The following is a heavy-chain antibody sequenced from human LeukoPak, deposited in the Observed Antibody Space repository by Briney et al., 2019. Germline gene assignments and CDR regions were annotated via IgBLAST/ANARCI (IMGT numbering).Heavy chain of an antibody. J-gene: IGHJ3*02. D-gene: IGHD3-10*01. CDR2: INHSGST. CDR3: ARAGSRDDAFDI. Sequence: SETLSLTCAVYGGSFSGYYWSWIRQPPGKGLEWIGEINHSGSTNYNPSLKSRVTISVGTSKNQFSLKLSSVTAADTAVYYCARAGSRDDAFDIWGQGTMVTVSS. V-gene: IGHV4-34*01. CDR1: GGSFSGYY.